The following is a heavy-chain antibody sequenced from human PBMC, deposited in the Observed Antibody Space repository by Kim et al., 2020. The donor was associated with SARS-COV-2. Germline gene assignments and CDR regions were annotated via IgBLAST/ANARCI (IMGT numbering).Heavy chain of an antibody. V-gene: IGHV1-69*13. CDR1: GGTFSSYA. D-gene: IGHD3-10*01. CDR3: ARDFPPSGYYGSGSYYGVYYGMDV. Sequence: SVKVSCKASGGTFSSYAISWVRQAPGQGLEWMGGIIPIFGTANYAQKFQGRVTITADESTSTAYMELSSLRSEDTAVYYCARDFPPSGYYGSGSYYGVYYGMDVWGQGTTVTVSS. CDR2: IIPIFGTA. J-gene: IGHJ6*02.